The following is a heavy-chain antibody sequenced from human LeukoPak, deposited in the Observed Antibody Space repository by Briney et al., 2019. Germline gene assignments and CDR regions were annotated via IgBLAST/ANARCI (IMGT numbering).Heavy chain of an antibody. V-gene: IGHV5-51*01. CDR3: ERRVGGDDILTGYPFDY. CDR1: GYSFTSYW. Sequence: GESLKISCKGSGYSFTSYWIGWGRQIPGKGLEWMGIIYPCDSDTRYKPSFQGQVTISADKSISTSYLQWSSLKASDTAMYYCERRVGGDDILTGYPFDYWGQGTVVTVSS. CDR2: IYPCDSDT. J-gene: IGHJ4*02. D-gene: IGHD3-9*01.